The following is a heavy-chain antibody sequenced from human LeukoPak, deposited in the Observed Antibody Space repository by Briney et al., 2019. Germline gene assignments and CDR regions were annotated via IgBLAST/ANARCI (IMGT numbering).Heavy chain of an antibody. CDR1: GYTFTSYG. CDR2: INPNNGGT. V-gene: IGHV1-2*02. CDR3: ARVDCSGGTCYSVNFDY. D-gene: IGHD2-15*01. Sequence: GASVKVSCKASGYTFTSYGISWVRQAPGQGLEWMGWINPNNGGTKYAQKFQGRVTMTRDTSISTAYMELSRLKSDDTALYYCARVDCSGGTCYSVNFDYWGQGTLVTVSS. J-gene: IGHJ4*02.